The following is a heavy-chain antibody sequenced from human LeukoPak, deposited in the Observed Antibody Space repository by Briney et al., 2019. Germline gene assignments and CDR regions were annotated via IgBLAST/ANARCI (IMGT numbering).Heavy chain of an antibody. V-gene: IGHV4-59*12. J-gene: IGHJ4*02. D-gene: IGHD3-10*01. CDR2: IYYSGST. CDR1: GGSISSYY. CDR3: ARATMVRRGYFDY. Sequence: SETLSLTCTVSGGSISSYYWSWIRQPPGKGLEWIGYIYYSGSTNYNPSLKSRVTISVDTSKNQFSLKLSSVTAADTAVYYCARATMVRRGYFDYWGQGTLVTVSS.